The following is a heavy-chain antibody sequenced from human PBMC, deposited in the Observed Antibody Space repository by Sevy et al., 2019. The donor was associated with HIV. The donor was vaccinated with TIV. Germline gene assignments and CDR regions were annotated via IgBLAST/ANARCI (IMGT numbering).Heavy chain of an antibody. D-gene: IGHD6-19*01. CDR3: ARDESFSLIAVDIDY. V-gene: IGHV1-18*01. CDR1: GYTFTNYG. J-gene: IGHJ4*02. CDR2: ISGYNGNT. Sequence: ASVKVSCKTSGYTFTNYGVTWVRQAPGQGLEWMGWISGYNGNTKYAEKLQNRVTMTTDTSTSTAYMELRSLRHDDTAVYYCARDESFSLIAVDIDYWGQGTLVTVSS.